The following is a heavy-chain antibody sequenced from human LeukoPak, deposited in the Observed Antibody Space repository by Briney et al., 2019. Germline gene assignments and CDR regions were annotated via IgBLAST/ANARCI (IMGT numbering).Heavy chain of an antibody. CDR3: ARHNYDFWSVYMDV. D-gene: IGHD3-3*01. CDR1: GFTFSSYW. Sequence: GGSLRLSCAASGFTFSSYWMSWVRQAPGKGLEWLANIKQNGSEKYYVDSVKGRFTISRDNAKNSLYLQMNSLRAEDTAVYYCARHNYDFWSVYMDVWGKGTTVTVSS. CDR2: IKQNGSEK. J-gene: IGHJ6*03. V-gene: IGHV3-7*01.